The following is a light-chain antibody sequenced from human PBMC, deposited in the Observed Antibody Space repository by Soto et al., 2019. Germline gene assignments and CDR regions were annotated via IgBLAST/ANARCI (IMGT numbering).Light chain of an antibody. J-gene: IGLJ1*01. Sequence: QSVLTQPASVSGSPGQSITISCTGTSSDVGGYNYVSWYQQHPGKAPKLMIYEVSNRPSRVSNRFSDSKSCNTASLTISGLQADDEADYYRSSYTRSSTSYVFGTGTNVTVL. CDR2: EVS. V-gene: IGLV2-14*01. CDR3: SSYTRSSTSYV. CDR1: SSDVGGYNY.